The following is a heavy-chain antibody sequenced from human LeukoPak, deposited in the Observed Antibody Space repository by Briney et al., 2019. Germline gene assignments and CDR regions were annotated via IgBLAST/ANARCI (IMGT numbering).Heavy chain of an antibody. CDR3: ARSNTILQLGFDP. D-gene: IGHD3-9*01. Sequence: SETLSLTCTVSGGSISSSSYYWGWIRQPPGKGLEWIGSIYYSGSTYYNPSLKSRVTISVDKSKNLFSLKLSSVTAADTAVYYCARSNTILQLGFDPWGQGTLVTVSS. J-gene: IGHJ5*02. CDR2: IYYSGST. CDR1: GGSISSSSYY. V-gene: IGHV4-39*07.